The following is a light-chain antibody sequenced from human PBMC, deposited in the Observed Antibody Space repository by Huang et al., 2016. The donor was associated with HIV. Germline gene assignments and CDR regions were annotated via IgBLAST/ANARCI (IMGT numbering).Light chain of an antibody. CDR3: MQALQTPT. V-gene: IGKV2-28*01. Sequence: EIVMTQSPLSLPVSPGEPASISCRSSQSLVLSNGYNYLDWYLQRPGPSPQVLIYLSSYRASGGPGRFSGSGSGTNFTLKISRVETEDIGTYYCMQALQTPTFGQGTTLEI. CDR2: LSS. CDR1: QSLVLSNGYNY. J-gene: IGKJ2*01.